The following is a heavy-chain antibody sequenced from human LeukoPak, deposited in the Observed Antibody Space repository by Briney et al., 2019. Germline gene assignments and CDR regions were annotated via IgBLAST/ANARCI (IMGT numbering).Heavy chain of an antibody. Sequence: GGSLRLSCAASGFTFSSYSMNWVRQAPGKGLEWVSSISSSSSYIYYADSVKGRLTISRDNAKNSLYLQMNSLRAEDTAVYYCARDGIAVAGTDYYYYGMDVWGQGTTVTVSS. J-gene: IGHJ6*02. CDR1: GFTFSSYS. V-gene: IGHV3-21*01. CDR2: ISSSSSYI. CDR3: ARDGIAVAGTDYYYYGMDV. D-gene: IGHD6-19*01.